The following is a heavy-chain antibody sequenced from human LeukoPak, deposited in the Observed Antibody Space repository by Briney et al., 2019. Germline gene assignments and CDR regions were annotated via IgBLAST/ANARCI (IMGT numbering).Heavy chain of an antibody. CDR2: ISGSGGST. CDR1: GFTFSSYA. D-gene: IGHD4-17*01. CDR3: ARGRSYGDYVYFDY. Sequence: GGSLRLSCAASGFTFSSYAMSWVRQAPGKGLEWVSAISGSGGSTYYADSVKGRFTISRDNSKNTLYLQMNSLRAEDTAVYYCARGRSYGDYVYFDYWGQGTLVTVSS. V-gene: IGHV3-23*01. J-gene: IGHJ4*02.